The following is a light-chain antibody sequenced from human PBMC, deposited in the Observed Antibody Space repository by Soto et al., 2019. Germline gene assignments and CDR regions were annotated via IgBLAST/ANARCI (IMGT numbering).Light chain of an antibody. V-gene: IGKV3-20*01. CDR1: QTISSAY. J-gene: IGKJ3*01. CDR3: QQYGGSPPAT. CDR2: AAS. Sequence: EIVLTQSPGTLSLSPGERATLSCRASQTISSAYLAWYQQKPGQAPRLLIYAASSRAAAIPDRFSGSGSGTDFTLTISRLEPEDFAVYYCQQYGGSPPATFGPGTKVDIK.